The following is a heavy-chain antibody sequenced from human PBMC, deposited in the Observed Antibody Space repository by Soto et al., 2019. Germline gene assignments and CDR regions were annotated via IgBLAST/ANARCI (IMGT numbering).Heavy chain of an antibody. V-gene: IGHV3-33*01. D-gene: IGHD6-13*01. CDR2: IWYDGSNK. J-gene: IGHJ4*02. Sequence: QVQLVESGGGVVQPGRSLRLSCAASGFTFSSYGMHWVRQAPGKGLEWVAVIWYDGSNKYYADSVKGRFTISRDNSKNTLYLQMISLRAEDTAVYYCARASSSSWYGGFDYWGLGTLVTVSS. CDR1: GFTFSSYG. CDR3: ARASSSSWYGGFDY.